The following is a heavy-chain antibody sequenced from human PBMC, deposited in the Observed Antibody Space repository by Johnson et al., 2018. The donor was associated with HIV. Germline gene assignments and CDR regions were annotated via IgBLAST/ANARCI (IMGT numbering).Heavy chain of an antibody. CDR1: EFTLSNAW. CDR3: ARVGVSGYDLAAFDI. CDR2: IKRKSDGGTT. Sequence: VQLVESGGGLVKPGGSPRLSCAASEFTLSNAWMSWVRQVPGKGLEWVGRIKRKSDGGTTEYAAPVKGRFSISRDDSKNTLYLQMSSLRPEDTAVYFCARVGVSGYDLAAFDIWGQGTMVTVSS. D-gene: IGHD5-12*01. J-gene: IGHJ3*02. V-gene: IGHV3-15*01.